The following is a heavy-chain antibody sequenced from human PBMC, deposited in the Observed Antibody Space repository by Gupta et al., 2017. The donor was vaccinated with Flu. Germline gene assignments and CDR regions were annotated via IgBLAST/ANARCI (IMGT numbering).Heavy chain of an antibody. V-gene: IGHV4-34*01. Sequence: QVQLHQWGAGLLKPSETLSLPCAVYGGSFTGDYWSWVRQPPGKGLEWSGEINDRGTTNDNASVESRVTISVDTSKNQFSLKMISVTAADTAVYFCARTVKPLVRGINSPCHRWFDPWGQGTLVTVSS. J-gene: IGHJ5*02. D-gene: IGHD3-10*01. CDR1: GGSFTGDY. CDR3: ARTVKPLVRGINSPCHRWFDP. CDR2: INDRGTT.